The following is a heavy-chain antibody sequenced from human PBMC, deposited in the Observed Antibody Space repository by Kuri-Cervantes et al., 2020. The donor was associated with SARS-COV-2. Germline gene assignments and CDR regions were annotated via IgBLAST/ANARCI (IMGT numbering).Heavy chain of an antibody. D-gene: IGHD6-19*01. CDR1: GFSLSTGGVS. CDR2: IDWDDDK. CDR3: ARINPRTTGWYDFDY. V-gene: IGHV2-70*04. J-gene: IGHJ4*02. Sequence: SGPTLVKPTQTLTLTCTFSGFSLSTGGVSVGWIRQPPGKALEWLARIDWDDDKFYSPSLRTRLTISKDSSKNQVVLTMTNMDPVDTATYYCARINPRTTGWYDFDYWGQGTLVTVSS.